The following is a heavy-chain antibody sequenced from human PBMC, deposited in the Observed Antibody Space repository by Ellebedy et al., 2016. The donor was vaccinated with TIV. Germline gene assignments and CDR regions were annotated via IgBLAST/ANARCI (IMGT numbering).Heavy chain of an antibody. J-gene: IGHJ5*02. CDR2: ISGSGGST. D-gene: IGHD4-17*01. CDR1: GFTFSSYA. CDR3: AKDIRKGDYGDYGWFDP. Sequence: GGSLRLXXAASGFTFSSYAMSWVRQAPGKGLEWVSAISGSGGSTYYADSVKGRFTISRDNSKNTLYLQMNSLRAEDTAVYYCAKDIRKGDYGDYGWFDPWGQGTLVTVSS. V-gene: IGHV3-23*01.